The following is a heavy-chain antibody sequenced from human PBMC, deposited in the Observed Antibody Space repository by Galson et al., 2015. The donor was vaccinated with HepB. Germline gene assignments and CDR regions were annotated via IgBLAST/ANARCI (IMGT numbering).Heavy chain of an antibody. CDR1: GGSISSSSYY. V-gene: IGHV4-39*01. D-gene: IGHD3-22*01. CDR3: ARRYYDSSGYGLIDY. Sequence: SETLSLTCTVSGGSISSSSYYWGWISQPPGKGLEWIGSIYYSGSTYYNPSLKSRVTISVDTSKNQFSLKLSSVTAADTAVYYCARRYYDSSGYGLIDYWGQGTLVTVSS. J-gene: IGHJ4*02. CDR2: IYYSGST.